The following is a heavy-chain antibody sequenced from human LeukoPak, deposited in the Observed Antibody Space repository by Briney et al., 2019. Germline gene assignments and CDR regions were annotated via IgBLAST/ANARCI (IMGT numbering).Heavy chain of an antibody. Sequence: GGSLRLSCAASGFTFSSYSMNWVRQAPGKGLEWVSSIRSSSSYIYYADSVKGRFTISRDNAKNSLYLQMNSLRAEDTAVYYCARDIAVAGTYWFDPWGQGTLVTVSS. CDR3: ARDIAVAGTYWFDP. J-gene: IGHJ5*02. D-gene: IGHD6-19*01. V-gene: IGHV3-21*01. CDR2: IRSSSSYI. CDR1: GFTFSSYS.